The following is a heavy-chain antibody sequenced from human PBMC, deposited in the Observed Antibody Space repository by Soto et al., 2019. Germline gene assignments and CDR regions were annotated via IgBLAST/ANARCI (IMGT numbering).Heavy chain of an antibody. CDR2: IDHGGAT. D-gene: IGHD2-8*02. CDR3: ARGTLHYYSGGHLRRGYFDS. CDR1: GASFSNFY. J-gene: IGHJ4*02. Sequence: QEQLQQWGAGLLKPSETLSLTCAVYGASFSNFYWTWVRQSPRKGLEWIGEIDHGGATNYNPSLRGRVPRSMAPPQNQFSLKVTSVADADTALYYCARGTLHYYSGGHLRRGYFDSWGQGTLVTVSS. V-gene: IGHV4-34*01.